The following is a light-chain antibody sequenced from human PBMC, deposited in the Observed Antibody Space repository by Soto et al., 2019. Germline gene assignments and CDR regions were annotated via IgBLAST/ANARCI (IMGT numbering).Light chain of an antibody. Sequence: EIVLTQSQATLSLSPGESATLSCRARQSVSSYLAWYQQKPGQAPRLLIYDASNRATGIPARFSGSGSGTDFTLTISSLEPEDFAVYYCQQRSNWPPYTFGQGTKLEIK. CDR2: DAS. CDR1: QSVSSY. CDR3: QQRSNWPPYT. V-gene: IGKV3-11*01. J-gene: IGKJ2*01.